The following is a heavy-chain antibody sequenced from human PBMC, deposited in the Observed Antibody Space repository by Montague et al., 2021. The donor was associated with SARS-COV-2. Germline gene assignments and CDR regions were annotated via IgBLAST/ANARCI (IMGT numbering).Heavy chain of an antibody. D-gene: IGHD6-13*01. CDR3: AHRKVLAAAWDY. CDR1: GFSLSTSGVG. J-gene: IGHJ4*02. CDR2: IYWDDDK. Sequence: PALVKPTQTLTLTCTFSGFSLSTSGVGVGWIRQPPGKALEWLALIYWDDDKRYSPSLKSRLTITMDTSKNQVVHTMTNMDPVDTATYYCAHRKVLAAAWDYWGQGTLVTVSS. V-gene: IGHV2-5*02.